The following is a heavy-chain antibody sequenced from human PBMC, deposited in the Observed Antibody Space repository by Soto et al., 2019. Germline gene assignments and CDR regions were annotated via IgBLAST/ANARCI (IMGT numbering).Heavy chain of an antibody. D-gene: IGHD2-15*01. Sequence: EVQLVESGGGVVQPGGSLRLSCTASGFTFGDYTMHWVRQAPGKGLEWVSLITWDGINIEYADSVRGRFTISRDNSKNSLYLLMNGLRHEDTAFYYCAKDGIAWHWGQGTLVTVSS. CDR1: GFTFGDYT. CDR2: ITWDGINI. J-gene: IGHJ4*02. CDR3: AKDGIAWH. V-gene: IGHV3-43*01.